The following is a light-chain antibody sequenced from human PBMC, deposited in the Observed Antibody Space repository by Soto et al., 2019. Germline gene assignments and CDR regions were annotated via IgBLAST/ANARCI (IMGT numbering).Light chain of an antibody. CDR1: QSLVNSDGNTY. J-gene: IGKJ2*01. Sequence: DVVMTQSPLSLPVTLGQPASISCRSSQSLVNSDGNTYLSWFLQRPGQSPSRLIYNVSNRYSRDLDSFRGCASCTDFTLTISAVEAEDVGVYYCMQGKHCTPYTFGQGTKLDIK. V-gene: IGKV2-30*01. CDR3: MQGKHCTPYT. CDR2: NVS.